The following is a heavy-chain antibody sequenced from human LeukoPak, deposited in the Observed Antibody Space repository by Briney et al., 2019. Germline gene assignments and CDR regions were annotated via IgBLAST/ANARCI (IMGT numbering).Heavy chain of an antibody. CDR2: MNPNSGNT. CDR3: ARAYCGGDCYSLYWYFDL. CDR1: GYTFTSYD. Sequence: ASVKVSCKASGYTFTSYDINWVRQATGQGLEWMGWMNPNSGNTGYAQKFQGRVTMTRNTSISTAYMGLSSLRSEDTAVYYCARAYCGGDCYSLYWYFDLWGRGTLVTVSS. V-gene: IGHV1-8*01. J-gene: IGHJ2*01. D-gene: IGHD2-21*02.